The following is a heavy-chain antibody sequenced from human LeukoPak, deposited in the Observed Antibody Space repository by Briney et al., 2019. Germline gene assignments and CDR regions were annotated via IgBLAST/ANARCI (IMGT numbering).Heavy chain of an antibody. Sequence: SETLSLTCTVSGGSISIYYWSWIRQPPGKGLEWIGYIYYSGSTNYNPSLKSRVTISVDTSKNQFSLKLSSVTAADTAVYYCASSIAVAGTFFYWGQGTLVTVSS. CDR2: IYYSGST. CDR1: GGSISIYY. V-gene: IGHV4-59*08. CDR3: ASSIAVAGTFFY. J-gene: IGHJ4*02. D-gene: IGHD6-19*01.